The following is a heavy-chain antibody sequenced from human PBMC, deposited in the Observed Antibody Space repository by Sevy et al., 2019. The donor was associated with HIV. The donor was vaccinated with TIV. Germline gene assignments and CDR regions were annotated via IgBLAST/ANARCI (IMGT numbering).Heavy chain of an antibody. CDR2: LPIGCGQI. V-gene: IGHV3-23*01. D-gene: IGHD1-1*01. Sequence: GGSLRLSSAVSGFNFNIYSMSWVRQAPGKGLEWVSTLPIGCGQINYADSVKGRFIISRDDSKNTLYHQMNSLRAEETGGYYCVRDCWTRPHDYWGQGTLVTVSS. CDR3: VRDCWTRPHDY. J-gene: IGHJ4*02. CDR1: GFNFNIYS.